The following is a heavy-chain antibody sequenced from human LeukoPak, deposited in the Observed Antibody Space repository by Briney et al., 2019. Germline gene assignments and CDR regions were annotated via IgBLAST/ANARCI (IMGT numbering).Heavy chain of an antibody. CDR2: ISSSGSTI. J-gene: IGHJ4*02. CDR1: GFTFSSYE. Sequence: GGSLRLSCAASGFTFSSYEMRWVRQAPGKGLEWISYISSSGSTIYYADSVKGRFTISRDNGKNSLYLQMNSLRAEDTAVYYCARVHYNTAMVDIDYWGQGTLVTVSS. V-gene: IGHV3-48*03. CDR3: ARVHYNTAMVDIDY. D-gene: IGHD5-18*01.